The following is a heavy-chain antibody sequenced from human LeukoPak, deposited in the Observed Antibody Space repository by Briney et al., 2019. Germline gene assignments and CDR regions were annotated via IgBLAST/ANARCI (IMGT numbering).Heavy chain of an antibody. CDR1: GYSISSGYY. Sequence: SETLSLTCTVSGYSISSGYYWGWIRQPPGKGLEWIGSIYHSGSTYYNPSLKSRVTISVDTSKNQFSLKLSSVTAADTAVYYCARRDYYDSSGYFVYWGQGTLVTVSS. D-gene: IGHD3-22*01. V-gene: IGHV4-38-2*02. J-gene: IGHJ4*02. CDR3: ARRDYYDSSGYFVY. CDR2: IYHSGST.